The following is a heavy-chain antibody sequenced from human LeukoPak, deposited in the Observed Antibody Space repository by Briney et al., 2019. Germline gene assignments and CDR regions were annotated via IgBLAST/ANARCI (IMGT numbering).Heavy chain of an antibody. CDR3: AKDQADCSSTSCYERGFDY. V-gene: IGHV3-23*01. CDR2: ISGSGGST. Sequence: GGSLRLSCAVSGFTSSSYWMSWVRQAPGKGLEWVSAISGSGGSTYYADSVKGRFTISRDNSKNTLYLQMNSLRAEDTAVYFCAKDQADCSSTSCYERGFDYWGQGTLVTVSS. D-gene: IGHD2-2*01. CDR1: GFTSSSYW. J-gene: IGHJ4*02.